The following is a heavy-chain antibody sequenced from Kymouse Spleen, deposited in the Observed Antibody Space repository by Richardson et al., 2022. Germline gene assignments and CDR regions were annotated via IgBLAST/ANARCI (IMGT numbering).Heavy chain of an antibody. J-gene: IGHJ6*02. V-gene: IGHV3-30*18. D-gene: IGHD2-15*01. CDR3: AKDPPVDYYYGMDV. Sequence: QVQLVESGGGVVQPGRSLRLSCAASGFTFSSYGMHWVRQAPGKGLEWVAVISYDGSNKYYADSVKGRFTISRDNSKNTLYLQMNSLRAEDTAVYYCAKDPPVDYYYGMDVWGQGTTVTVSS. CDR2: ISYDGSNK. CDR1: GFTFSSYG.